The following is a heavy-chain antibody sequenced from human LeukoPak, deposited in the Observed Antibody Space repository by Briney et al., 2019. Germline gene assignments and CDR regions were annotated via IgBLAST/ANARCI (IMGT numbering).Heavy chain of an antibody. Sequence: SETLSLTCTVSGGSISSYYWSWIRQPPGKGLEWIGYIYYSGSTYCNPSLKSRVTISVDPSKNQFSLKLSSVTAADTAVYYCARGSRGYSYRYWGQGTLVTVSS. V-gene: IGHV4-30-4*08. CDR3: ARGSRGYSYRY. J-gene: IGHJ4*02. D-gene: IGHD5-18*01. CDR2: IYYSGST. CDR1: GGSISSYY.